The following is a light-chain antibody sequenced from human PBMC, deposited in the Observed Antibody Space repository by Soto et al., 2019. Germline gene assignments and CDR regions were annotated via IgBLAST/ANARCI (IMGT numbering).Light chain of an antibody. J-gene: IGKJ5*01. CDR1: QGITNY. Sequence: DIQMPQSPSSLFPSVEAKVTITCQASQGITNYLNWYQQKPGKAPKLLIYGASNLETGVPSRFSGSGSGTDFTFTISSLQAEDIATYFCQQYDSVFTFGQGTRLEIK. CDR2: GAS. V-gene: IGKV1-33*01. CDR3: QQYDSVFT.